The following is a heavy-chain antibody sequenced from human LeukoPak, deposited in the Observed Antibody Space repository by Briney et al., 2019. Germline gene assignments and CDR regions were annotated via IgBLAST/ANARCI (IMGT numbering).Heavy chain of an antibody. CDR2: MNPNSGNT. D-gene: IGHD1-1*01. CDR1: GYTFTSYD. Sequence: GESLKISCKASGYTFTSYDINWVRQATGQGLEWMGWMNPNSGNTGYAQKFQGRVTMTRNTSISTAYMELSSLRSEDTAVYYCARASGVEIDYWGQGTLVTVSS. J-gene: IGHJ4*02. CDR3: ARASGVEIDY. V-gene: IGHV1-8*01.